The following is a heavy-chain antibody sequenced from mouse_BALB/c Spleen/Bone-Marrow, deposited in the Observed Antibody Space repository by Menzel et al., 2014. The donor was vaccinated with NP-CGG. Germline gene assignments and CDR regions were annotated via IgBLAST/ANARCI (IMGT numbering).Heavy chain of an antibody. J-gene: IGHJ2*01. V-gene: IGHV1-67*01. CDR1: GFTFTDYA. CDR2: ISIYYDNT. D-gene: IGHD1-2*01. CDR3: ARGIRLPLDY. Sequence: VQLQQSGPELVRPGESVKISCEGSGFTFTDYAMHWVKRSHAKSLEWIGVISIYYDNTNYNQKFKGKATMTVDKSSSTAYMELARLTSEDSAIYYCARGIRLPLDYWGQGTTLTVSS.